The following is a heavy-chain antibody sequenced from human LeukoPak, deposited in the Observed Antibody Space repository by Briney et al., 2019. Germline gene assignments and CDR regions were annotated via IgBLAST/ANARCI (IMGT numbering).Heavy chain of an antibody. V-gene: IGHV3-7*01. CDR3: ARADYHIVVVPAAIFYYYYYMDV. CDR1: GFTFSSYW. CDR2: IKQDGSEK. Sequence: PGGSLRLSCAASGFTFSSYWMSWVRQAPGKGLEWVANIKQDGSEKYYVDSVKGRFTISRDNAKNSLYLQMNSLGAEDTAVYYCARADYHIVVVPAAIFYYYYYMDVWGKGTTVTISS. D-gene: IGHD2-2*01. J-gene: IGHJ6*03.